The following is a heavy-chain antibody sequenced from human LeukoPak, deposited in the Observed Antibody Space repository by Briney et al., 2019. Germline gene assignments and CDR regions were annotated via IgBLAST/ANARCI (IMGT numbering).Heavy chain of an antibody. D-gene: IGHD3-3*01. V-gene: IGHV3-21*01. Sequence: GGSLRLSCAASGFTFSSYSMNWVRQAPGKGLEWVSSISSSSSYIYYADSVKGRFTISRDNAKNSLYLQMNSLRAGDTAVYYCARGGRYYDFWSGYYGPYGMDVWGQGTTVTVSS. J-gene: IGHJ6*02. CDR3: ARGGRYYDFWSGYYGPYGMDV. CDR1: GFTFSSYS. CDR2: ISSSSSYI.